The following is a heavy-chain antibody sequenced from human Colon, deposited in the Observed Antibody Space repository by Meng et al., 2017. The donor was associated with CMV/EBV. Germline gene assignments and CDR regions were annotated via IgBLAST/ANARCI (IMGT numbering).Heavy chain of an antibody. Sequence: SETLSLTCPVSGDSVSSGSYYWSWIRQPPGKGLEWSGYIFYTGTTKYNPSLKSRVTISLDTSKNEFSLNLRSVSAADTAVYYCARDRITIFGVVIIGYYGMDVWGQGTTVTVSS. CDR2: IFYTGTT. CDR1: GDSVSSGSYY. CDR3: ARDRITIFGVVIIGYYGMDV. V-gene: IGHV4-61*01. J-gene: IGHJ6*02. D-gene: IGHD3-3*01.